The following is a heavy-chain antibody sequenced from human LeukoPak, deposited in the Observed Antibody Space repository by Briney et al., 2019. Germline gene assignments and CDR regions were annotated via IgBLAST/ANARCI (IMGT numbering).Heavy chain of an antibody. CDR1: GFTFSTFA. J-gene: IGHJ4*02. V-gene: IGHV3-23*01. Sequence: PGGSLRLSCAASGFTFSTFAMIWVRQPPGKGLEWVSSIFPRGGEIHYADSVRGRFTISRDNSRNTLYLQMNSLRAEDTAVYYCAKDKSPDYYDSSFDYWGQGTLVTVSS. CDR3: AKDKSPDYYDSSFDY. D-gene: IGHD3-22*01. CDR2: IFPRGGEI.